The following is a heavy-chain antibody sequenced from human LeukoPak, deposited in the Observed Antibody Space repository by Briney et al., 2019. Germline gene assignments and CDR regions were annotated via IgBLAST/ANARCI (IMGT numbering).Heavy chain of an antibody. CDR3: ARDSTYYYDSGSSGPHYFGY. Sequence: PGGSLRLSCAAAGFTFDDYFMGWVRQAPGKGLEWVAVLSFDGTITYYADSVKGRFTISRDNSKNTLYLQLNSLRAEDTAVYYCARDSTYYYDSGSSGPHYFGYWGQGTLVTVSS. J-gene: IGHJ4*02. V-gene: IGHV3-30*03. CDR1: GFTFDDYF. CDR2: LSFDGTIT. D-gene: IGHD3-10*01.